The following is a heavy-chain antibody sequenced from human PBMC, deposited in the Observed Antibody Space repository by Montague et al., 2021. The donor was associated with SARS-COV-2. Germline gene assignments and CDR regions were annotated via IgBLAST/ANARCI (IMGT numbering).Heavy chain of an antibody. CDR3: ARVYASSSNFYFDL. V-gene: IGHV3-20*04. D-gene: IGHD2-8*01. Sequence: SLRLSCAASGFTFDDHGMTWVRQAPGKGLEWVSGINWNGGYKHYXDSVRGRFTISRDNAKNSLYLQMNSLRAEDTALHYCARVYASSSNFYFDLWGRGTLVTVSS. CDR1: GFTFDDHG. CDR2: INWNGGYK. J-gene: IGHJ2*01.